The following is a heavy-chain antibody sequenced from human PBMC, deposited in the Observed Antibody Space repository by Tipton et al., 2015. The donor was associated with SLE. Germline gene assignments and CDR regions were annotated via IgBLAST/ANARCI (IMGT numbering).Heavy chain of an antibody. Sequence: QLVQSGPEVKKPGASVKVSCKASGYTFTNYDITWVRQAVGQGLEWMGWMNPNSGNTGYAQKFQGRVTMTRNTSISTAYMEVSSLRSDDTAVYYCARGDSSWYVDFDLWGRGTLVTVSS. V-gene: IGHV1-8*01. CDR2: MNPNSGNT. D-gene: IGHD6-13*01. CDR3: ARGDSSWYVDFDL. J-gene: IGHJ2*01. CDR1: GYTFTNYD.